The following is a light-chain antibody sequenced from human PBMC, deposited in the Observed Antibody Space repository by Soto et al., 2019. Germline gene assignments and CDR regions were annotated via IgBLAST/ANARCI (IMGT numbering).Light chain of an antibody. J-gene: IGKJ1*01. Sequence: DIHMTQSPSTLSASVGDIVTITCRASQSISSWLAWYQQKPGKAPKPLIYKASSLQSGVPSRFSGSGSGTEFTLTISSLQPDDFATYYCQKYNSYSWTFGQGTKVDIK. CDR3: QKYNSYSWT. CDR1: QSISSW. CDR2: KAS. V-gene: IGKV1-5*03.